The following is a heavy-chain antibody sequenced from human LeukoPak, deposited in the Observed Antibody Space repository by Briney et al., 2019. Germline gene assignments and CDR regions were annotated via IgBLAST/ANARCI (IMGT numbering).Heavy chain of an antibody. Sequence: SETLSLTCSVSGGSISDYFWGWIRQPPWKGLEWIGHVYYIGKPTCSPSLESRVSISVDTSKNQFSLELTSVTAADTAVYYCARRFRTGGDLHHDAYDVWGQGTVVTVSS. V-gene: IGHV4-59*12. J-gene: IGHJ3*01. D-gene: IGHD3-16*01. CDR2: VYYIGKP. CDR1: GGSISDYF. CDR3: ARRFRTGGDLHHDAYDV.